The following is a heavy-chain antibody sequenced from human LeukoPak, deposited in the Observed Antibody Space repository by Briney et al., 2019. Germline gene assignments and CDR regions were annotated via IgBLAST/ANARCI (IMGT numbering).Heavy chain of an antibody. CDR1: GGSISSGSYY. J-gene: IGHJ6*03. CDR3: ARDLENHDSGSSPLYYYYYMDV. V-gene: IGHV4-61*02. Sequence: SETLSLTCTVSGGSISSGSYYWSWIRQPAGKGLEWIGRIYTSGSTNYNPSLKSRVTISVDTSKNQFSLKLSSVTAADTAVYYCARDLENHDSGSSPLYYYYYMDVWGKGTTVTVSS. CDR2: IYTSGST. D-gene: IGHD1-26*01.